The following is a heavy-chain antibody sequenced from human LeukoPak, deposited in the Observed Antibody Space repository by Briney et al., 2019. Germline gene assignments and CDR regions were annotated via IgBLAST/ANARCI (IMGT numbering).Heavy chain of an antibody. CDR1: GGSFSGYY. J-gene: IGHJ4*02. Sequence: PSETLSLTCAVYGGSFSGYYWSWIRQPPGKGLEWIGEINHSGSTNYNPSLKSRVTISVDTSKNQFSLKLSSVTAADTAVYYCASAPRDTVATPSLDYWGQGTLVTVSS. CDR3: ASAPRDTVATPSLDY. CDR2: INHSGST. D-gene: IGHD5-12*01. V-gene: IGHV4-34*01.